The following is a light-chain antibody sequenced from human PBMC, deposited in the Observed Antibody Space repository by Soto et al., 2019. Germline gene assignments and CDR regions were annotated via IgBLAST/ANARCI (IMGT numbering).Light chain of an antibody. Sequence: DIVMTQSPDSLAVFLGERATINCKSSQSVLYSSNNKNYLAWYQQKPGQPPKLLIYWASIRETGVPDRFSGRGSGTDFTLTISSLQAEDVAVYSCQQYYSTPFTFGPGTKVDIK. CDR3: QQYYSTPFT. CDR1: QSVLYSSNNKNY. V-gene: IGKV4-1*01. J-gene: IGKJ3*01. CDR2: WAS.